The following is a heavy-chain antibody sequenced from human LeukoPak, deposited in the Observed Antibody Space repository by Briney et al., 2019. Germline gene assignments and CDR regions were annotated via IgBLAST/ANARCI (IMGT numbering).Heavy chain of an antibody. CDR3: ARVRSGYYMDY. J-gene: IGHJ4*02. Sequence: GGSLRLSCAASGFTFSTYWMSWVRQAPGKGLEWVANINQDGSEKYYVDSVKGRFTISRDNAKNSLFLQMNSLRAEDTAVYYCARVRSGYYMDYWGQGTLVTVSS. CDR2: INQDGSEK. V-gene: IGHV3-7*01. D-gene: IGHD3-22*01. CDR1: GFTFSTYW.